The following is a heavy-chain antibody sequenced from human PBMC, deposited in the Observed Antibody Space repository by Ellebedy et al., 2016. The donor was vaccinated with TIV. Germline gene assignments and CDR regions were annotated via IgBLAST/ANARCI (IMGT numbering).Heavy chain of an antibody. V-gene: IGHV3-7*01. Sequence: GGSLRLXXAASRFTFSSYWMGWVRQAPGKGLEWVANMNQDGSEKNYVDSVKGRFTISRDNGKNSLYLQMNSLRAADTAVYYCANDLERRGYWYFDLWGRGTLVTVSS. CDR2: MNQDGSEK. J-gene: IGHJ2*01. CDR3: ANDLERRGYWYFDL. D-gene: IGHD1-1*01. CDR1: RFTFSSYW.